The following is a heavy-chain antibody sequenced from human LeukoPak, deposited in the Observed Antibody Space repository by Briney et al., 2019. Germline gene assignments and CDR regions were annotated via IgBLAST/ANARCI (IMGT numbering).Heavy chain of an antibody. CDR2: FYYSGST. Sequence: PSETLSLTCTVSGGSISSSSYYWGWIRQPPGKGLEWIGSFYYSGSTYYNPSLKGRVTISVDTSKNQFSLRLSSVTAADTAVYYCARDSYYSYGIYYFDYWGQGTLVTVSS. D-gene: IGHD5-18*01. CDR1: GGSISSSSYY. CDR3: ARDSYYSYGIYYFDY. J-gene: IGHJ4*02. V-gene: IGHV4-39*07.